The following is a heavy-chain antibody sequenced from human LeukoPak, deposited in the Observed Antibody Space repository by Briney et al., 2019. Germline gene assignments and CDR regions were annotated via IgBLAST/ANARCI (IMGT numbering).Heavy chain of an antibody. V-gene: IGHV4-59*01. J-gene: IGHJ4*02. CDR1: GGSISSYY. Sequence: SETLSLTCTVSGGSISSYYWSWIRQPPGKGLEWIGYIYYSGSTNYNPSLKSRVTISVDTSKSRFSLNLSSVTAADTALYFCARAVSYYDSSGHNHLGDYFDYWGQGTLVTVSP. CDR3: ARAVSYYDSSGHNHLGDYFDY. CDR2: IYYSGST. D-gene: IGHD3-22*01.